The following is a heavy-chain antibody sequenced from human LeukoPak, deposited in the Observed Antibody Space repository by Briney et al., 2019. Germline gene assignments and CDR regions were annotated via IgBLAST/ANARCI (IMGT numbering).Heavy chain of an antibody. CDR3: ASTRADGSGSYYLDY. D-gene: IGHD3-10*01. V-gene: IGHV3-53*04. CDR2: IYSGGST. CDR1: GFTVSSNY. J-gene: IGHJ4*02. Sequence: GGSLRLSCAASGFTVSSNYMSWVRQAPGKGLEWVSVIYSGGSTYYADSVKGRFTISRHNPKNTLYLQMNSLRAEDTAVYYCASTRADGSGSYYLDYWGQGTLVTVSS.